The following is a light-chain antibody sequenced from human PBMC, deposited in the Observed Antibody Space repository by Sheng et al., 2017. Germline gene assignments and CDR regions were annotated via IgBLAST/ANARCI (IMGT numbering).Light chain of an antibody. CDR2: GAS. J-gene: IGKJ1*01. Sequence: EIVLTQSPATLSLSPGERATLSCRAGQSVSSSYLAWYQQKPGQAPRLLIYGASSRATGIPDRFSGSGSGTDFTLTISRLEPEDFAVYYCQQYGSSPWTFGQGTKVEIK. CDR3: QQYGSSPWT. CDR1: QSVSSSY. V-gene: IGKV3-20*01.